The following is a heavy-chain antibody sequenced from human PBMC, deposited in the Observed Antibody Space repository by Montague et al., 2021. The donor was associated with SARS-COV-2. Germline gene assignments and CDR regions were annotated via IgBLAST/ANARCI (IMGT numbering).Heavy chain of an antibody. V-gene: IGHV4-59*12. CDR3: AREGRWNWFDP. CDR2: IYYRGST. Sequence: SETLSLTCTVSGGSINNSYWSWIRQPPGKGPEWIGYIYYRGSTNYNPSLKTRVIISVDPAKNQFSLKMSSVTAADTAVYYCAREGRWNWFDPWGQGTLVIVSS. J-gene: IGHJ5*02. D-gene: IGHD5-24*01. CDR1: GGSINNSY.